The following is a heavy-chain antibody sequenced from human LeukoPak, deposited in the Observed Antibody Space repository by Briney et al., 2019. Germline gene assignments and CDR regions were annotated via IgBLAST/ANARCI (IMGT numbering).Heavy chain of an antibody. CDR3: ARDGVAGGFDY. D-gene: IGHD6-19*01. CDR2: ISSSGSTI. J-gene: IGHJ4*02. Sequence: GGSLRLSCAASGFTFSSYEMTWVRQAPGKRLEWVSYISSSGSTIYYADSVKGRFTISRDDAQNLVFLQMNSLRVEDTAVYYCARDGVAGGFDYWGQGILVTVSS. CDR1: GFTFSSYE. V-gene: IGHV3-48*03.